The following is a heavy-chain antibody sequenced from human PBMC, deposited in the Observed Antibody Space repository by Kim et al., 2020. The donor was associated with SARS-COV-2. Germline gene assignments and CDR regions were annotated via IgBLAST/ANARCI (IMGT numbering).Heavy chain of an antibody. D-gene: IGHD3-10*01. V-gene: IGHV4-59*08. Sequence: KSRVTISVDTSKNQFSLKLTSVTAADTAVYYCARHRNYYGSGSFSDAFDIWGQGTMVTVSS. J-gene: IGHJ3*02. CDR3: ARHRNYYGSGSFSDAFDI.